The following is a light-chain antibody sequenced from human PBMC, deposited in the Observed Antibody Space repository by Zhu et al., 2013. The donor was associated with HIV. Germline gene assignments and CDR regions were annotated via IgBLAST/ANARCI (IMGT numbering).Light chain of an antibody. CDR3: QQYDSSPLT. CDR2: GES. V-gene: IGKV3-20*01. J-gene: IGKJ4*01. Sequence: EILLTQSPGTLSLSPGERATLSCRASQSVISNYLAWYQQKPGQSPRLLIYGESSRATGIPDKFSVSGSGTDFTLTISRLEPEDFAVYYCQQYDSSPLTFGGGTKVEI. CDR1: QSVISNY.